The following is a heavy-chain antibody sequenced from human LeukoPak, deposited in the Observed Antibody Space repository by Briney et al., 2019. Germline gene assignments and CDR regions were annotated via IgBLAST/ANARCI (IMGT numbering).Heavy chain of an antibody. D-gene: IGHD3-22*01. CDR2: ISSSGSSI. J-gene: IGHJ3*02. Sequence: GGSLRLSCAASGLTFSSYEMNWVRQAPGKGLEWVSYISSSGSSIYYAESVKGRFTISRDNAKKSLYLQMHSLRAEDTAVYYCARDSHKFDSSGYYPDAFDIWGQGTMVTVSS. V-gene: IGHV3-48*03. CDR3: ARDSHKFDSSGYYPDAFDI. CDR1: GLTFSSYE.